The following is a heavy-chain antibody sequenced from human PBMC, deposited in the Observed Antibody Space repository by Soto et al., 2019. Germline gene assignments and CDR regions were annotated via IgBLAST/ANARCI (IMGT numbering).Heavy chain of an antibody. Sequence: QMQLVQSGPEVKKPGTSVKVSCKASGFTFSHSAVQWVRPARGQRLEWIGWIVVNSGNTNFAQKFQERVTSTRDMSTSTVYMALSRLRSEDTALYYCAANPRYTSGWYGASTSYYYGIDVWGQGTTVTVPS. J-gene: IGHJ6*02. CDR3: AANPRYTSGWYGASTSYYYGIDV. D-gene: IGHD6-19*01. CDR1: GFTFSHSA. V-gene: IGHV1-58*01. CDR2: IVVNSGNT.